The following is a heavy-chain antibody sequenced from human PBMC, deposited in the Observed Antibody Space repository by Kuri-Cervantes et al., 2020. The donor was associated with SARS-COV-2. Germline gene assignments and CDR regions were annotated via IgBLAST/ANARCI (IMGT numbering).Heavy chain of an antibody. CDR3: ARHGRLRWVGDYVFDY. Sequence: SETLSLTCTVSGGSISSYYWSWIRQPPGKGLEWIGYIYYSGSTNYNPSLKSRVTISVDTSKNQFSLKLSFVTAADTAVYYCARHGRLRWVGDYVFDYWGQGTLVTVSS. CDR1: GGSISSYY. V-gene: IGHV4-59*08. D-gene: IGHD4-17*01. CDR2: IYYSGST. J-gene: IGHJ4*02.